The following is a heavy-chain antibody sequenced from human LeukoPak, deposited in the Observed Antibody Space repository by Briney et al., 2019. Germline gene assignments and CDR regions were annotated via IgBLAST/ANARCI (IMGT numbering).Heavy chain of an antibody. D-gene: IGHD6-19*01. J-gene: IGHJ4*02. CDR1: GYTFTSYF. Sequence: ASVKVSSKASGYTFTSYFTRWMRQAPGQGLEWVGFINTNGGSTTYAQKFQGGVTLTRDTSTSTVYMELTSLRSEDTAVYYCAASIAVPRIPALESWGQGTLVTVSS. CDR3: AASIAVPRIPALES. CDR2: INTNGGST. V-gene: IGHV1-46*01.